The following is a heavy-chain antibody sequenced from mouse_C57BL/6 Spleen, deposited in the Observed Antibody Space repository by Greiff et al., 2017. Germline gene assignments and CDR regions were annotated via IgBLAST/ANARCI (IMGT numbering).Heavy chain of an antibody. V-gene: IGHV1-50*01. J-gene: IGHJ4*01. CDR2: IDPSDSYT. D-gene: IGHD2-1*01. CDR3: ARRNYDYYAMDY. CDR1: GYTFTSYW. Sequence: VQLKESGAELVKPGASVKLSCKASGYTFTSYWMQWVKQRPGQGLEWIGEIDPSDSYTNYNQKFKGKATLTVDTSSSTAYMQLSSLTSEDSAVYYCARRNYDYYAMDYWGQGTSVTVSS.